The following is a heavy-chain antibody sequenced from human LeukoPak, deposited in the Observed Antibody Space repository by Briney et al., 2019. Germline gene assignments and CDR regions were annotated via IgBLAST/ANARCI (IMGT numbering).Heavy chain of an antibody. Sequence: GGSLRLSCATPGFTFSSFSMNWVRQAPGKGLEWVSTLSTSGAATYYADSVKGRFTISRDNSQNTLYLRMNDLRAEDTAVYYCAKDPASITTLPGWFDPWGLGTLVTVSS. CDR3: AKDPASITTLPGWFDP. CDR1: GFTFSSFS. D-gene: IGHD3-10*01. V-gene: IGHV3-23*01. CDR2: LSTSGAAT. J-gene: IGHJ5*02.